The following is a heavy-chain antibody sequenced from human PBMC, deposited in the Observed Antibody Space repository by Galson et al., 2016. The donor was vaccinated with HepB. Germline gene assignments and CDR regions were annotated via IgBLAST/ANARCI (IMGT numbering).Heavy chain of an antibody. J-gene: IGHJ6*02. CDR2: IYYSGST. CDR1: GGSISSAGYY. Sequence: TLSLTCTVSGGSISSAGYYWSWIRQHPGKGLDWIGYIYYSGSTYYNPSLKSRVTISVDTSKNQFPLKLRSVTAADTAVYYCARDATQGYCTNGVCPEPYGMDVWGQGTTVTVSS. D-gene: IGHD2-8*01. V-gene: IGHV4-31*03. CDR3: ARDATQGYCTNGVCPEPYGMDV.